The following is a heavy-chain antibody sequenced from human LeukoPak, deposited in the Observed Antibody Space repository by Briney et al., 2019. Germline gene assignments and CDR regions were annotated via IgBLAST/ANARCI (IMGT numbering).Heavy chain of an antibody. CDR3: SEGYFEPFDH. CDR2: LSYTGKT. D-gene: IGHD2/OR15-2a*01. J-gene: IGHJ4*02. Sequence: PSETLSLTCVVPGASFSSSHWNWIRQLPGKGLEWIGCLSYTGKTDYNPSLTSRVTISLDTSKNQVSLKLRSVTAADTAVYYCSEGYFEPFDHWGQGTLVTVPS. V-gene: IGHV4-59*01. CDR1: GASFSSSH.